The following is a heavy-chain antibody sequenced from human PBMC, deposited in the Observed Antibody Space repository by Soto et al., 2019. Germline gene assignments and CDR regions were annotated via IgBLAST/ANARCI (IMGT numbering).Heavy chain of an antibody. CDR3: TRSIITTAGTDAFDL. CDR2: INPSSGGT. CDR1: GYTFTSYY. Sequence: QVQLVQSGAEVKKPGASVRVSCKASGYTFTSYYMHWVRQAPGQGPEWMGMINPSSGGTDYAQKFQGRVTMTMDTSTTTVYMELRSLRSEDTAVYYCTRSIITTAGTDAFDLWGQGTLVTVSS. D-gene: IGHD6-13*01. V-gene: IGHV1-46*03. J-gene: IGHJ3*01.